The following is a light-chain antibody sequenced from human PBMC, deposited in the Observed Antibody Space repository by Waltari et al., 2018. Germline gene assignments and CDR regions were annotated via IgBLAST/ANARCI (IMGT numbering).Light chain of an antibody. CDR3: CSYAGSWV. CDR2: EDA. V-gene: IGLV2-23*01. Sequence: QSALTQPASVSGSPGQSITISCTGSSFDVANYNLVSWYQHHPGKAPKLMIYEDAKRASGVSNRFSGSKSGNTAYLTISGLQAEDEADYYCCSYAGSWVFGGGTKLTVL. CDR1: SFDVANYNL. J-gene: IGLJ3*02.